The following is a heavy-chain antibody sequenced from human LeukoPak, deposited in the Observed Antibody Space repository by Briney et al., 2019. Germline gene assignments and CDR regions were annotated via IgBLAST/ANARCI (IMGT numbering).Heavy chain of an antibody. CDR3: ARRGLQGFCSVNSCHSFFDS. D-gene: IGHD2-15*01. V-gene: IGHV3-23*01. CDR2: ITASGGDS. Sequence: PGGSLRLSSVASGFSFSRRSISWVRQAPGKGLEWVSAITASGGDSFYAESVEGRFSVSRDDSKSTVFLQMSSLTADDTGLYFCARRGLQGFCSVNSCHSFFDSWGRGTRVIVSS. CDR1: GFSFSRRS. J-gene: IGHJ5*01.